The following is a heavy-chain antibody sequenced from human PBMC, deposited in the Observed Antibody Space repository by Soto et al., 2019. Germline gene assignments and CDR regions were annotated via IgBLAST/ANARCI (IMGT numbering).Heavy chain of an antibody. CDR3: AKDGGILYYYYYVDV. D-gene: IGHD6-13*01. CDR2: ISWNSGSI. CDR1: GFTFDDYA. J-gene: IGHJ6*03. Sequence: EVQLVESGGGLVQPGRSLRLSCAASGFTFDDYAMHWVRQAPGKGLEWVSGISWNSGSIGYADSVKGRFTISRDNAKNSLYLQMNSLRAEDTALYYCAKDGGILYYYYYVDVWGKGTTVTVSS. V-gene: IGHV3-9*01.